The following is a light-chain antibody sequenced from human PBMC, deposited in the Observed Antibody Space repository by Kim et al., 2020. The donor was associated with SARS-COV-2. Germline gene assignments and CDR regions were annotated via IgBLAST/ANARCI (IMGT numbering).Light chain of an antibody. CDR1: QSVSSY. CDR2: DAS. J-gene: IGKJ1*01. CDR3: QQRSNWPRT. V-gene: IGKV3-11*01. Sequence: PGERAPPSCSASQSVSSYLAWYQQKPGQAPRLLNYDASNRATGIPARFSGSGAGTDFTLTISSLEPEDFAVYYCQQRSNWPRTFGQGTKVDIK.